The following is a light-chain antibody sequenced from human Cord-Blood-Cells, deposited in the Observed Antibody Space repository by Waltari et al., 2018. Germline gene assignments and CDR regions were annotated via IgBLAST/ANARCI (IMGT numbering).Light chain of an antibody. CDR2: DVS. Sequence: QSALTQAALVSGSPGPAVTISCTGTRRDLGGYNFFSWYQQHPGKTPKLMIYDVSKRPSGVSNRFSGSKSGNTASLTISGLQAEDEADYYCSSYTSSSTFVFGTGTKVTVL. CDR3: SSYTSSSTFV. V-gene: IGLV2-14*01. J-gene: IGLJ1*01. CDR1: RRDLGGYNF.